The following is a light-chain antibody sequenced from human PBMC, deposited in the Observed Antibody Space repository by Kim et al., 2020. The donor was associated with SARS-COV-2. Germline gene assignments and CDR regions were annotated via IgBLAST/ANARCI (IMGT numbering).Light chain of an antibody. Sequence: EIVLTQSPGTLSLSPGERATLSCRASQSVSNNYLAWYQQKSGQAPRLLIYGASSRATGIPDRFSGSGSGTDFTLTISRLEPEDFAVYYCQQYGSLPRTFGQGTKVDIK. V-gene: IGKV3-20*01. CDR2: GAS. CDR1: QSVSNNY. J-gene: IGKJ1*01. CDR3: QQYGSLPRT.